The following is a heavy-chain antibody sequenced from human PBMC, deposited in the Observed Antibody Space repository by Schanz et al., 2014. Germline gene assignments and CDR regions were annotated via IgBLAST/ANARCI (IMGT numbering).Heavy chain of an antibody. V-gene: IGHV1-2*06. J-gene: IGHJ5*02. CDR3: ARESVSRTRLFDP. Sequence: QVQVIQSGPEVKKPGASVKVSCKASGYTFTNYYLHWVRQAPGQGLEWMGRISPSSGGTNKAQNFQGRVTMTKDTSINTVYMELSTLTSDDTAVYYCARESVSRTRLFDPWGQGTLVTVSS. D-gene: IGHD3-3*01. CDR1: GYTFTNYY. CDR2: ISPSSGGT.